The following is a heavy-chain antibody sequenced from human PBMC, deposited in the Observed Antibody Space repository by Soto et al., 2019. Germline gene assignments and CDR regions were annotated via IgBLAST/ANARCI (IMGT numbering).Heavy chain of an antibody. CDR1: GYTFTTYG. J-gene: IGHJ6*02. CDR3: AREVGHMDV. Sequence: QVLLVQSGAEVKKPGASVKVSCKASGYTFTTYGINWVRQAPGQGLEWMGWVSPYNGDKTYAQNFQGRVTMTTDTSTRTAYMELRSLRSDDTAVYYCAREVGHMDVWGQGTTVTVSS. CDR2: VSPYNGDK. D-gene: IGHD2-2*01. V-gene: IGHV1-18*04.